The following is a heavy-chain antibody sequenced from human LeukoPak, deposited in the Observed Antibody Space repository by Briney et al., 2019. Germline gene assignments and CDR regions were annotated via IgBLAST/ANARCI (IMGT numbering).Heavy chain of an antibody. CDR2: TSYDESHK. CDR1: GFPFSSYV. CDR3: ARGTVTPGHWYFDL. D-gene: IGHD4-17*01. J-gene: IGHJ2*01. V-gene: IGHV3-30-3*01. Sequence: GPRDLSFEAFGFPFSSYVMHWVRPAPGKGRGWVAVTSYDESHKNYADSVKGRFTISRDNSKSTLDLQMNSLRPEDTAVYYCARGTVTPGHWYFDLWGRGTLVTVSS.